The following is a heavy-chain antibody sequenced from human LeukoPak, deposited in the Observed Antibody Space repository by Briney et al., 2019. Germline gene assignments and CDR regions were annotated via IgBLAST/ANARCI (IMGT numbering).Heavy chain of an antibody. CDR3: ASPSNLDYYLDY. V-gene: IGHV1-69*13. J-gene: IGHJ4*02. CDR2: IIPIFGTA. CDR1: GGTFSSYA. D-gene: IGHD3/OR15-3a*01. Sequence: SVKVSCKASGGTFSSYAIGWVRQAPGQGLEWMGGIIPIFGTANYAQKFQGRVTITADESTSTAYMELSSLRSEDTAVYYCASPSNLDYYLDYWGQGTLVTVSS.